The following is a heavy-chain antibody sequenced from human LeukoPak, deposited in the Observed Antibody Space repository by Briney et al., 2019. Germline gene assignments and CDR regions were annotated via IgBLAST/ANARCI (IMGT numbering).Heavy chain of an antibody. D-gene: IGHD5-18*01. CDR3: ARDLGSYGSLPHY. Sequence: GGSLRLSCAASGFTFSSYWMNWVRQAPGKGLEWVSSISSSSSYIYYADSVKGRFTISRDNAKNSLYLQMNSLRAEDTAVYYCARDLGSYGSLPHYWGQGTLVTVSS. J-gene: IGHJ4*02. V-gene: IGHV3-21*01. CDR2: ISSSSSYI. CDR1: GFTFSSYW.